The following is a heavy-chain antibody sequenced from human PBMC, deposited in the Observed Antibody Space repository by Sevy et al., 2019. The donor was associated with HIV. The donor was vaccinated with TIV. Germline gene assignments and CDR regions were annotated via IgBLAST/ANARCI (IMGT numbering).Heavy chain of an antibody. V-gene: IGHV1-18*04. CDR2: ISAYNGNT. Sequence: ASVKVSCKASGYTFTSYGISWVRQAPGQGLEWMGWISAYNGNTNYAQKLQGRVTMTTDTSTSTAYMELRSLRSDDTAVYYCASDKYNRNYQKFDYWGQGTLVTVSS. CDR1: GYTFTSYG. CDR3: ASDKYNRNYQKFDY. J-gene: IGHJ4*02. D-gene: IGHD1-7*01.